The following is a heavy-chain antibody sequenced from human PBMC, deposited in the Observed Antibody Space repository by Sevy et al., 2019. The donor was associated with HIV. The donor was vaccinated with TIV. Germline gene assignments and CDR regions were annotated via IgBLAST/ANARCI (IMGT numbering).Heavy chain of an antibody. V-gene: IGHV3-23*01. J-gene: IGHJ4*02. Sequence: GGSLRLSCAASGFTFSTYAMSWVRQAPGKGLEWVSVISSSGGNTYHADSVKGRFSISRDNSKNTLYLQMSSLRAEDTAVYYCAKDRQVGATTPFHYWGQGTLVTVSS. CDR1: GFTFSTYA. CDR2: ISSSGGNT. D-gene: IGHD1-26*01. CDR3: AKDRQVGATTPFHY.